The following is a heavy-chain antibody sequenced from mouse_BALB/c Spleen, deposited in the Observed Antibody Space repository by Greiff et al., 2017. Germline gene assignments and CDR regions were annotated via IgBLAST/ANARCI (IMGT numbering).Heavy chain of an antibody. CDR2: IDPANGNT. V-gene: IGHV14-3*02. CDR1: GFNIKDTY. Sequence: EVQLQQSGAELVKPGASVKLSCTASGFNIKDTYMHWVKQRPEQGLEWIGRIDPANGNTKYDPKFQGKATITADTSSNTAYLQLSSLTSEDTAVYYCALLTGFAYWGQGTLVTVSA. D-gene: IGHD4-1*01. CDR3: ALLTGFAY. J-gene: IGHJ3*01.